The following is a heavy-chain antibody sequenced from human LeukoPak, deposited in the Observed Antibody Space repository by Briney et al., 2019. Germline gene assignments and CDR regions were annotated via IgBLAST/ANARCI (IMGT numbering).Heavy chain of an antibody. Sequence: PSETLSLTCTVSGGSISSSSYYWGWIRQPPGKGLEWIGHLYYSGSTNYNPSLKSRVTISADTSKNQFSLKLTSVTAADTAVYYCADRDGVYWGQGILVTVSS. V-gene: IGHV4-39*07. CDR3: ADRDGVY. CDR2: LYYSGST. D-gene: IGHD5-24*01. J-gene: IGHJ4*02. CDR1: GGSISSSSYY.